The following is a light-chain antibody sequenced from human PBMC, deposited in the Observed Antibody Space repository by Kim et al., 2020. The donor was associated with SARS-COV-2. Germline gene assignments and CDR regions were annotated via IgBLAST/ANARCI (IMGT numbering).Light chain of an antibody. Sequence: AIQMTQSPSSLSASVGDRVTITCRASQGIRNDLGWYQQKPGRAPNLLIYATSTLQSGVPSRFSGSGSVTDFTLTISSLQPEDVATYYCLQDHDYPLTFGGGTKLEI. V-gene: IGKV1-6*01. J-gene: IGKJ4*01. CDR2: ATS. CDR1: QGIRND. CDR3: LQDHDYPLT.